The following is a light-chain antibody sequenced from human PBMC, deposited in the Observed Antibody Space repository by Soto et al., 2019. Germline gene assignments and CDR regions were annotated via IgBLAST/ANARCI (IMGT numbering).Light chain of an antibody. V-gene: IGLV2-11*01. CDR3: CSYAGSYTEV. J-gene: IGLJ2*01. CDR2: DVS. CDR1: SSDVGGYNY. Sequence: QSALTQPRSVYGSPGQSVTIACTGTSSDVGGYNYVSWYQQHPDKAPKLMIYDVSKRPSGVPDRFSGSKSGNTASLTISGLQAEDEADYYCCSYAGSYTEVFGGGTKLTVL.